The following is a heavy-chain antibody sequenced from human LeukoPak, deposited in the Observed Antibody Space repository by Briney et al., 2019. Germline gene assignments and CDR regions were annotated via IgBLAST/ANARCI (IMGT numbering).Heavy chain of an antibody. CDR2: IKEDGSKK. CDR3: ARTHGYCTSTNCYGYYYYMDV. Sequence: GGSLRLSCTASGFTFSSYWISWVRQAPGKGLEWVANIKEDGSKKYYVDSVKGRFTISRDNAKNSLYLQMNSLRAEDTAVYYCARTHGYCTSTNCYGYYYYMDVWGKGTTVTVSS. J-gene: IGHJ6*03. V-gene: IGHV3-7*01. D-gene: IGHD2-2*01. CDR1: GFTFSSYW.